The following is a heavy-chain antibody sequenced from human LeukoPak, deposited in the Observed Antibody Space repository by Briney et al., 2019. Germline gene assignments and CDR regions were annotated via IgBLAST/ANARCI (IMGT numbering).Heavy chain of an antibody. CDR2: ISSSSSYI. J-gene: IGHJ4*02. CDR3: ATYRQVLLPFES. Sequence: GGSLRLSCAASGFTFSSYSMNWVRQAPGKGLEWVSPISSSSSYIYYADSVRGRFTISRDNSKSTLSLQMNSLRAEDTAIYYCATYRQVLLPFESWGQGTLVTVSS. CDR1: GFTFSSYS. V-gene: IGHV3-21*04. D-gene: IGHD2-8*02.